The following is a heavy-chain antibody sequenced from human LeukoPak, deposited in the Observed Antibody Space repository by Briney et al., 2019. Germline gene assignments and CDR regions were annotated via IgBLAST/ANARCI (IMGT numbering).Heavy chain of an antibody. V-gene: IGHV1-18*01. Sequence: GASVKVSCKASGYIFTNFGISWVRQARGQGLEWMGWISGYNGNTKYVQKFQGRVTMTTDTSTSTAYMELGSLRSDHTDVYYCARGGKYAFDIWGQGTMVTVSS. D-gene: IGHD3-16*01. J-gene: IGHJ3*02. CDR1: GYIFTNFG. CDR2: ISGYNGNT. CDR3: ARGGKYAFDI.